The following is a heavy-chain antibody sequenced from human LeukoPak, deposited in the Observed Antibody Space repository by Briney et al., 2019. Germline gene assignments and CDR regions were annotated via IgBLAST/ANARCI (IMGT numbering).Heavy chain of an antibody. CDR3: ARASYYGSGSYSKPKRRKYYFDY. CDR2: IIPIFGTA. D-gene: IGHD3-10*01. J-gene: IGHJ4*02. Sequence: GASVKVSCKASGGTFSSYAISWVRQAPGQGLEWMGGIIPIFGTANYAQKFQGRVTITADESTSTAYMELSSLRSEDTAVYYCARASYYGSGSYSKPKRRKYYFDYWGQGTLVTVSS. V-gene: IGHV1-69*13. CDR1: GGTFSSYA.